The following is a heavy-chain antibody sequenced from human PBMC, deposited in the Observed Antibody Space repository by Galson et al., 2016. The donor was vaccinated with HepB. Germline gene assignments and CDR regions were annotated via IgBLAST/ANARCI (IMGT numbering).Heavy chain of an antibody. CDR3: ARDDYFRLGY. Sequence: SLRLSCAASGFIFSVYNMNWARQAPGKGLEWIAWITSSSDTMYYADSVKGRFTISRDNAKNPLCLEMNSLRDEDTAVYYCARDDYFRLGYWGQGTLVTVSS. CDR2: ITSSSDTM. CDR1: GFIFSVYN. V-gene: IGHV3-48*02. D-gene: IGHD3-16*01. J-gene: IGHJ4*02.